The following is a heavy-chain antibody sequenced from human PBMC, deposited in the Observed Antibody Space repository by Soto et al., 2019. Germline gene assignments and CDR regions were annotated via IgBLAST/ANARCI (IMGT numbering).Heavy chain of an antibody. CDR1: GFTFSNYW. J-gene: IGHJ4*02. D-gene: IGHD6-13*01. Sequence: EVQLVESGGGLVQPGGSLRLSCAASGFTFSNYWMHWVRQAPGKGLVWVSRISSDGSTTNYADSVRGRFTISRANAKNTLYLQMISLRAEDTAVYYCAREEPVSSWSPLDYWGQGNLGTGSS. CDR2: ISSDGSTT. V-gene: IGHV3-74*01. CDR3: AREEPVSSWSPLDY.